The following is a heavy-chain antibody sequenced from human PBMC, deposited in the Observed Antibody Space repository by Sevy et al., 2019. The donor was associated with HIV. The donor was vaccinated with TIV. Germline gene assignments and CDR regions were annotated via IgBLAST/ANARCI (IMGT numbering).Heavy chain of an antibody. V-gene: IGHV3-48*03. Sequence: GGSLRLSCAASGFTFSSYDMNWVRQAPGKGLEWVSKISSSGSTIYYADSVKGRFTISRDNAKKSLNLQMNSLRAEDTAVYYCLRGGGAYDNGFDPWGQGTLVTVSS. D-gene: IGHD3-22*01. CDR3: LRGGGAYDNGFDP. J-gene: IGHJ5*02. CDR1: GFTFSSYD. CDR2: ISSSGSTI.